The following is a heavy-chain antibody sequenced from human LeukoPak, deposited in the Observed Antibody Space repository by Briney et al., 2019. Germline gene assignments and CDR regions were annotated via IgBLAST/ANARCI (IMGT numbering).Heavy chain of an antibody. CDR1: GFAFSVYA. CDR2: ISNNGAYT. J-gene: IGHJ4*02. V-gene: IGHV3-23*01. Sequence: SGGSLRLSCVASGFAFSVYAMTWVRQGPGKGLEWVSAISNNGAYTVYADSVRGRFTISRDNSKNTFYLQMNSLRADDTALYYCAKMWEPDSETNDYWGRGTLVTVPS. D-gene: IGHD1-14*01. CDR3: AKMWEPDSETNDY.